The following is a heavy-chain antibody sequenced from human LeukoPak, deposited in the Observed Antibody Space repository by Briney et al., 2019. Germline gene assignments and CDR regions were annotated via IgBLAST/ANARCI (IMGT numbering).Heavy chain of an antibody. D-gene: IGHD6-13*01. CDR3: ATSIAADRYYFDY. Sequence: GSSVKVSCKASGYTFTYRYLHWVRQAPGQALEWMGWITPFNGNTNYAQKFQDRVTITRDRSMSTAHMELSSLRSEDTAMYYCATSIAADRYYFDYWGQGTLVTVSS. CDR1: GYTFTYRY. CDR2: ITPFNGNT. V-gene: IGHV1-45*02. J-gene: IGHJ4*02.